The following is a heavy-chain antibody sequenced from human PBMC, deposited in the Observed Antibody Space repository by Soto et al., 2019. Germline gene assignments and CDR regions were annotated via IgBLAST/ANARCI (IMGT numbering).Heavy chain of an antibody. V-gene: IGHV1-69*02. CDR3: ARDDGLAYCGGDCYS. CDR1: GGTFSSYT. CDR2: IIPILGIA. D-gene: IGHD2-21*02. Sequence: QVQLVQSGAEVKKPGSSVKVSCKASGGTFSSYTISWVRQAPGQVLEWMGRIIPILGIANYAQKFQGRVTITADKSTSTDYMELSSLRSEDTAVYYCARDDGLAYCGGDCYSWGQGTLVTVSS. J-gene: IGHJ4*02.